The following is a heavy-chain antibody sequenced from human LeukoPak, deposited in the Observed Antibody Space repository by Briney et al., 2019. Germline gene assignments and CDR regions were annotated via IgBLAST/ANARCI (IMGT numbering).Heavy chain of an antibody. CDR1: GFTFSSYA. D-gene: IGHD5-18*01. Sequence: SGGSLRLSCAASGFTFSSYAMHWVRQAPGKGLEWVSTVSDSRDVHYSDSVKGRFTISRDNARNSLYLQMNSLRDEDTAVYYCTRDGLHTAHFDYWGQGTLVTVSS. CDR2: VSDSRDV. J-gene: IGHJ4*02. V-gene: IGHV3-48*02. CDR3: TRDGLHTAHFDY.